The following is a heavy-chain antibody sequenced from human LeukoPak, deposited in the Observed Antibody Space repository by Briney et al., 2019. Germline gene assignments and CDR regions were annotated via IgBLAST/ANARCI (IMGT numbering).Heavy chain of an antibody. V-gene: IGHV3-53*04. D-gene: IGHD3-22*01. CDR1: GFTVSSND. J-gene: IGHJ3*02. CDR3: ARAFNYDSSGYYPRAFDI. CDR2: IYSGGST. Sequence: PGGSLRLSCAASGFTVSSNDMSWVRQAPGKGLEWVSLIYSGGSTYYADSVKGRFTISTHNSKNTLYLQMNSLRAGDTAVYYCARAFNYDSSGYYPRAFDIWGQGTMVTVSS.